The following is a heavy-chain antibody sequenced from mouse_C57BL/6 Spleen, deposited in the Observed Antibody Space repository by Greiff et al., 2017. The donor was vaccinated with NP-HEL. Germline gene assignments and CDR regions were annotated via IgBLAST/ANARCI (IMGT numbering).Heavy chain of an antibody. J-gene: IGHJ4*01. CDR3: ARRDYDDLDY. CDR1: GYTFTSYW. D-gene: IGHD2-4*01. Sequence: QVQLQQSGAELVMPGASVKLSCKASGYTFTSYWMHWVKQRPGQGLEWIGEIDPSDSYTNYNQKFKGKSTLTVDKSSSTAYMQLSSLTSEDSAVYYCARRDYDDLDYWGQGTSVTVSS. CDR2: IDPSDSYT. V-gene: IGHV1-69*01.